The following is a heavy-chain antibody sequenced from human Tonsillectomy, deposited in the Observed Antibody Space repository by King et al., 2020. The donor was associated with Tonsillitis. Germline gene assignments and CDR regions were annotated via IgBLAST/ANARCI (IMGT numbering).Heavy chain of an antibody. Sequence: VQLVESGGGVVQPGRSLRLSCAASGFTFSSYAMHWVRQAPGKGLEWVAVISYDGSNKYYADSVKGRFTISRDNSKNTLYLQMNSLRAEDTAVYYCARDPRHIVGYYGMDVWGQGTTVTVSS. D-gene: IGHD5-12*01. CDR2: ISYDGSNK. V-gene: IGHV3-30-3*01. CDR1: GFTFSSYA. J-gene: IGHJ6*02. CDR3: ARDPRHIVGYYGMDV.